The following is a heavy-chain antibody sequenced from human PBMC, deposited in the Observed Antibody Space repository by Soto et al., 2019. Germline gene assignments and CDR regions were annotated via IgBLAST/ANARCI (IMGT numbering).Heavy chain of an antibody. CDR1: GGSISSSSYY. J-gene: IGHJ6*02. CDR2: IYYSGST. Sequence: SETLSLTCTVSGGSISSSSYYWGWIRQPPGKGLEWIGSIYYSGSTYYNPSLKSRVTISVDTSKNQFSLKLSSVTAADTAVYYCASTYYDFWSGYYSGMDVWGQGTTVT. V-gene: IGHV4-39*01. CDR3: ASTYYDFWSGYYSGMDV. D-gene: IGHD3-3*01.